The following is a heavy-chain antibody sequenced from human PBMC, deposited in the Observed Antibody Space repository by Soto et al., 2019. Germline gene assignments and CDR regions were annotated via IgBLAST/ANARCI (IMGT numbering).Heavy chain of an antibody. V-gene: IGHV1-18*01. CDR2: ISAYNGNT. CDR1: GGTFSSYA. J-gene: IGHJ4*02. Sequence: ASVKVSCKASGGTFSSYAISLVRQAPGQGLEWMGWISAYNGNTNYAQKLQGRVTMTTDTSTSTAYMELRSLRSDDTAVYYCARTCSGGSCSLGPYWGQGTLVTVSS. CDR3: ARTCSGGSCSLGPY. D-gene: IGHD2-15*01.